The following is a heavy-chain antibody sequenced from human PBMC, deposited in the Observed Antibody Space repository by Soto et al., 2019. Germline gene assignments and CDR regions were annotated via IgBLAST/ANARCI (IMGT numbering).Heavy chain of an antibody. D-gene: IGHD6-19*01. CDR2: IYPGDSDT. CDR3: ARPFDTSGWYDH. CDR1: GYSFTSYW. Sequence: PGESLKISCKGSGYSFTSYWIAWVRQMPGKGLECMGIIYPGDSDTRYSPSFEGQVTISADKSINTAYLQWSSLKASNSAMYYCARPFDTSGWYDHWGQGILVTVSS. V-gene: IGHV5-51*01. J-gene: IGHJ5*02.